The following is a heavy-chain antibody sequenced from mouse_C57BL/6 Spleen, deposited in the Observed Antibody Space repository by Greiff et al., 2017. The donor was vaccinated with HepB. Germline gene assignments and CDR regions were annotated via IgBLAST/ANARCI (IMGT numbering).Heavy chain of an antibody. V-gene: IGHV3-8*01. CDR3: ARYWVLRGYYYAMDY. D-gene: IGHD1-1*01. J-gene: IGHJ4*01. Sequence: EVQLVESGPGLAKPSQTLSLTCSVTGYSITSDYWNWIRKFPGNKLEYMGYISYSGSTYYNPSPKSRISIIRDTSKNQYYLQLNSVTTEETATYYCARYWVLRGYYYAMDYWGQGTSVTVSS. CDR1: GYSITSDY. CDR2: ISYSGST.